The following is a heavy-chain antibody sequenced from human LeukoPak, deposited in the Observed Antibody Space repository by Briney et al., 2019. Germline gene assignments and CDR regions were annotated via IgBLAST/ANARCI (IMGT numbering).Heavy chain of an antibody. CDR2: ISGSGGST. CDR1: GFTFSSYG. CDR3: AKDFFDYGSGSYPNRPFDY. Sequence: QPGGSLRLSCAASGFTFSSYGMSWVRQAPGKGLEWVSAISGSGGSTYYADSVKGRFTISRDNSKNTLYLQMNSLRAEDTAVYYCAKDFFDYGSGSYPNRPFDYWGQGTLVTVSS. D-gene: IGHD3-10*01. J-gene: IGHJ4*02. V-gene: IGHV3-23*01.